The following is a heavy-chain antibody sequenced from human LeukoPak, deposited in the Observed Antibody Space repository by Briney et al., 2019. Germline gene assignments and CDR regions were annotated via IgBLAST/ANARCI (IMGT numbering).Heavy chain of an antibody. CDR3: ARDGGYCSGGSCYYVY. V-gene: IGHV3-11*06. CDR2: ISSSSSYT. J-gene: IGHJ4*02. Sequence: PGGSLRLSCAASGFTFSDYYMSWIRQAPGKGREWVSYISSSSSYTNYADSVKGRFTLSRDNAKNSLYLQMNSLRAEDTAVYYCARDGGYCSGGSCYYVYWGQATLVTVSS. CDR1: GFTFSDYY. D-gene: IGHD2-15*01.